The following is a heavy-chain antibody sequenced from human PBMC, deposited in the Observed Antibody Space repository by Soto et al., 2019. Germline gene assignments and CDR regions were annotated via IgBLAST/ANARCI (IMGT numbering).Heavy chain of an antibody. V-gene: IGHV1-46*01. CDR2: INPSGGS. CDR3: AHKGYGDYPLDY. J-gene: IGHJ4*02. Sequence: ASVKVSCKAPGYTFTSYYIHWVRQAPGQGLEWMGIINPSGGSLYAQKFQGRVTITKDTSKNQVVLTMTNMDPVDTATYYCAHKGYGDYPLDYWGQATLVTVSS. D-gene: IGHD4-17*01. CDR1: GYTFTSYY.